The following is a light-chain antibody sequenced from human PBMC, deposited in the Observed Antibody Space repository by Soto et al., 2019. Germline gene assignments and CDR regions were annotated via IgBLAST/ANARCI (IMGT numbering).Light chain of an antibody. J-gene: IGLJ1*01. V-gene: IGLV2-8*01. CDR3: QSYAGSKTYV. Sequence: QSLLPQPPSTSGSPGQSDTISCTGTKNDIGVYDFVSWYQHHPGKAPRLIIYEVVQRPSGVPDRFSGSKSGNTASLTVSGLQAADDAEYFGQSYAGSKTYVLGSGTMGTV. CDR2: EVV. CDR1: KNDIGVYDF.